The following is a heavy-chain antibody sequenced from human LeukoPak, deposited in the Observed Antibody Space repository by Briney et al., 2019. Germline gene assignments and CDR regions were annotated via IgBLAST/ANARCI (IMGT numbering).Heavy chain of an antibody. Sequence: GGSLRLSCAASGFTFSSYGMHWVRQAPGKGLEWVAFIRYDGTNKYFADFVKGRFTMSRDNSKNTLYLQMNSLRAEDTAVYYCAKGGGYEAQYYYYYLDVWGKGTTVTISS. CDR1: GFTFSSYG. J-gene: IGHJ6*03. V-gene: IGHV3-30*02. CDR3: AKGGGYEAQYYYYYLDV. CDR2: IRYDGTNK. D-gene: IGHD5-12*01.